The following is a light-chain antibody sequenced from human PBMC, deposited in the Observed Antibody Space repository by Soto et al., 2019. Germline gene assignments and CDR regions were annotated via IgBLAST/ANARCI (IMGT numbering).Light chain of an antibody. CDR3: QSYDTSLSGSVV. J-gene: IGLJ2*01. Sequence: QAVVTQPPSVSGAPGQRVTISCTGSSSNIGAGYDVHWYQQFPGTAPKLLIFGNSNRPSGVPDRFFGSKSGTSVSLAITGLQAEDEAEYYCQSYDTSLSGSVVFGGGTKLTVL. CDR1: SSNIGAGYD. V-gene: IGLV1-40*01. CDR2: GNS.